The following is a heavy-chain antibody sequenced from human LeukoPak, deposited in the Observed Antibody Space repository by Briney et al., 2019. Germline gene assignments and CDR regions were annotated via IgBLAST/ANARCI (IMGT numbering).Heavy chain of an antibody. Sequence: GESLKISCAASGFTVSSNYMSWVRQAPGKGLEWVSVIYSGGSTYYADSVKGRFTISRDNSKNTLYLQMNSLRAEDTAVYYCARTTSLVTTINYYYMDVWGKGTTVTVSS. V-gene: IGHV3-53*01. CDR3: ARTTSLVTTINYYYMDV. CDR1: GFTVSSNY. D-gene: IGHD2-21*02. J-gene: IGHJ6*03. CDR2: IYSGGST.